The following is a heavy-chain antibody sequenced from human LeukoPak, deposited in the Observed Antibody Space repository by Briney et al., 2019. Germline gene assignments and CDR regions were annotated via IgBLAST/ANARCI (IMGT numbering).Heavy chain of an antibody. V-gene: IGHV4-59*01. D-gene: IGHD1-26*01. Sequence: SETLSLTCTASGGSISSYYWSWIRQPPGKGLEWIGYIYYSGSTNYNPSLKSRVTISVDTSKNQFSLKLSSVTAADTAVYYCARAGPRVGATIVYYYGMDVWGQGTTVTVSS. J-gene: IGHJ6*02. CDR1: GGSISSYY. CDR2: IYYSGST. CDR3: ARAGPRVGATIVYYYGMDV.